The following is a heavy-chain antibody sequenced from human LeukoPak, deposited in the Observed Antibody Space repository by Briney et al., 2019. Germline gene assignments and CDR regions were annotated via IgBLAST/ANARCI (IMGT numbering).Heavy chain of an antibody. CDR2: IYHSGST. CDR3: ARNIGSGWYEGGY. CDR1: GGSISSSNW. J-gene: IGHJ4*02. Sequence: SETLSLTCAVSGGSISSSNWWSWVRQPPGKGLEWIGEIYHSGSTNYNPSLKSRVTISVDKSKNQFSLKLSSVTAADTAVYYCARNIGSGWYEGGYWGQGTLVTVSS. V-gene: IGHV4-4*02. D-gene: IGHD6-19*01.